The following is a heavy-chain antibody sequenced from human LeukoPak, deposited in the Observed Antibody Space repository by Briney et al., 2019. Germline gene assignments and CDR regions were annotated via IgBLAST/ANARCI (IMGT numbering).Heavy chain of an antibody. CDR1: GGTFSSYA. J-gene: IGHJ4*02. V-gene: IGHV1-46*01. Sequence: ASVKVSCKASGGTFSSYAISWVRQAPGQGLEWMGIINPSGGSTSYAQKFQGRVTMTRDTSTSTVYMELSSLRSEDTAVYYCARDQDRFDYWGQGTLVTVSS. CDR3: ARDQDRFDY. D-gene: IGHD3-22*01. CDR2: INPSGGST.